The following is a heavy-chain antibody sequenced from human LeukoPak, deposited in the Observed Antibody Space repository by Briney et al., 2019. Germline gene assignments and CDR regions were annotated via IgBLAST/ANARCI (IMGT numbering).Heavy chain of an antibody. CDR3: AALSSSEYYFDY. V-gene: IGHV1-24*01. Sequence: ASVKVSCKVSGYTLTELSMHWVRQAPGKGLEWMGGFDPEDGETIYAQKFQGRVTMTEDTSTDTAYMELSSLRSEDTAVYYCAALSSSEYYFDYWGQGTLVTVSS. D-gene: IGHD6-19*01. CDR1: GYTLTELS. CDR2: FDPEDGET. J-gene: IGHJ4*02.